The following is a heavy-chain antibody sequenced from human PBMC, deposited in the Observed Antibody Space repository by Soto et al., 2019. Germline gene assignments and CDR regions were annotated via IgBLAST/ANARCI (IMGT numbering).Heavy chain of an antibody. CDR3: AREGYPGIAVAGRVYYYYGMDV. CDR1: GFTFSSYA. J-gene: IGHJ6*02. Sequence: GGSLRLSCAASGFTFSSYAMHWVRQAPGKGLEWVAVISYDGSNKYYADSVKGRFTISRDNSKNTLYLQMNSLRAEDTAVYYCAREGYPGIAVAGRVYYYYGMDVWGQGTTVTVSS. D-gene: IGHD6-19*01. V-gene: IGHV3-30-3*01. CDR2: ISYDGSNK.